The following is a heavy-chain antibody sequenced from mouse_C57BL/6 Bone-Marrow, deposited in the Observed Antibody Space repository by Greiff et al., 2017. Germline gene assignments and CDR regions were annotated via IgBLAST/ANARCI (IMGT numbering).Heavy chain of an antibody. CDR3: ARERGSSYDYFDY. D-gene: IGHD1-1*01. V-gene: IGHV5-4*01. J-gene: IGHJ2*01. CDR1: GFTFSSYA. Sequence: EVQGVESGGGLVKPGGSLKLSCAASGFTFSSYAMSWVRQTPEKRLEWVATISDGGSYTYYPDNVKGRFTISRDNAKNNLYLQMSHLKSEDTAMYYCARERGSSYDYFDYWGQGTTLTVSS. CDR2: ISDGGSYT.